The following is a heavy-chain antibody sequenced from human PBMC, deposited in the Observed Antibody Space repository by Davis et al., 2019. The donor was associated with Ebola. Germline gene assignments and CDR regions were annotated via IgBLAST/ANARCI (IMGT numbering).Heavy chain of an antibody. D-gene: IGHD6-13*01. CDR1: GFTFSSYE. CDR3: AREYSSSWYVGYFDY. V-gene: IGHV3-48*03. J-gene: IGHJ4*02. Sequence: GGSLRLSCAASGFTFSSYEMNWVRQAPGKGLEWVSYISSSGSTIYYADSVKGRFTISRDNAKNSLYLQMNSLRAEDTAVYYCAREYSSSWYVGYFDYWGQGTLVTVSS. CDR2: ISSSGSTI.